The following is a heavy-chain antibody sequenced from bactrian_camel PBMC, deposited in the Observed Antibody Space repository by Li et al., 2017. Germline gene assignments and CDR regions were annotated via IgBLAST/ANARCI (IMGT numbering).Heavy chain of an antibody. CDR1: GFSAANCG. Sequence: VQLEESGGGSVQPGGSLTLTCVARGFSAANCGMSWYRQSPETAREMIATIYRDGTKRYVDSVRGRFNISKDAATDTVYLQMNNLKPEDSATYSCKTLATPEGCFGYWGQGTQVTV. V-gene: IGHV3S53*01. CDR3: KTLATPEGCFGY. J-gene: IGHJ4*01. CDR2: IYRDGTK.